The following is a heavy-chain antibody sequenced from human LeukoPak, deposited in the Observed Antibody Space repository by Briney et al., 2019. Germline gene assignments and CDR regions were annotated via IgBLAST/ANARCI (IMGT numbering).Heavy chain of an antibody. V-gene: IGHV1-18*01. D-gene: IGHD2-2*01. J-gene: IGHJ5*02. CDR1: GYTFSKYG. CDR3: ARDPAPFCTTTSCYHWFDP. CDR2: ISANNDDP. Sequence: GASVKVSCKTSGYTFSKYGISWLRQAPGQGLEWLGWISANNDDPKYAQKFQGRVTMTRDTSTSTAYLELRSLRSDDTAVYFCARDPAPFCTTTSCYHWFDPWGQGTLVTVSS.